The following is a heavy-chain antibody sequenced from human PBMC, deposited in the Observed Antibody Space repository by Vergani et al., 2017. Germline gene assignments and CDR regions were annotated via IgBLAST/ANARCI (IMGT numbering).Heavy chain of an antibody. Sequence: QAQLGQSDSEVKKPGDSVTLSCKTSGYTFVNHPITWVRQAPGQGLEWMGWISPYNHKKLYSQKVEGRVTMISDTSSSTVFLELRRLTSDDTAIYYCARSQMATNGFDLWGRGTLVTVSS. D-gene: IGHD5-24*01. CDR2: ISPYNHKK. CDR1: GYTFVNHP. CDR3: ARSQMATNGFDL. V-gene: IGHV1-18*04. J-gene: IGHJ4*02.